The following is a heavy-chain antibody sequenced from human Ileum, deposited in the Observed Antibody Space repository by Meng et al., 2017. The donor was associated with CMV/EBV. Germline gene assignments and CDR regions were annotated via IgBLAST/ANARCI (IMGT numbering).Heavy chain of an antibody. CDR2: ISSSSTYI. Sequence: GEPLKISCVTSGFSLNHYGMNWVRQAPGRGLEWASYISSSSTYIFYADSVKGRFTISRDNANNLLSLQMTSLRADDTAVYFCARDPDHDRYGSGRCLDYWGQGTLVTVSS. V-gene: IGHV3-21*06. J-gene: IGHJ4*02. CDR3: ARDPDHDRYGSGRCLDY. D-gene: IGHD3-10*01. CDR1: GFSLNHYG.